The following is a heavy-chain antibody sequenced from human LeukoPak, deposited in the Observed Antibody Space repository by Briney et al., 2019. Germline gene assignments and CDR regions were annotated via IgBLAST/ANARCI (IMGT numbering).Heavy chain of an antibody. V-gene: IGHV3-33*06. J-gene: IGHJ4*02. CDR3: AKEMDRGIAVAGTCFDY. Sequence: PGGSLRLSCAASGFTFSSYGMHWVREAPGKGVEGVAVIWYDGSNKYYADSVKGRFTISRDNSKNTLYLQMNSLRAEDTAVYYCAKEMDRGIAVAGTCFDYWGQGTLVTVSS. CDR1: GFTFSSYG. CDR2: IWYDGSNK. D-gene: IGHD6-19*01.